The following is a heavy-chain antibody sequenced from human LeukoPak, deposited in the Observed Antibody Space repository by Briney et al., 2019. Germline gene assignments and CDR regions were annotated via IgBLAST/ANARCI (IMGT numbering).Heavy chain of an antibody. V-gene: IGHV3-48*03. CDR1: GFTFSSYE. Sequence: PGGSLRLSCAASGFTFSSYEMNWVRQAPGKGLELISYISSSGSTIYYADSVKGRFTISKDNAKNSLYLQMNSLRAEDTTLYYCARRSAYGFDYWGQGTLVTVSS. D-gene: IGHD5-12*01. J-gene: IGHJ4*02. CDR2: ISSSGSTI. CDR3: ARRSAYGFDY.